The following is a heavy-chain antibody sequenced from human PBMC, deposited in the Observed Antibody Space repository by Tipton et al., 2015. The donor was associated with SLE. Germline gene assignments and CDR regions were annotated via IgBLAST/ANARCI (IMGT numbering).Heavy chain of an antibody. CDR1: GFTFSSYS. Sequence: SLRLSCAASGFTFSSYSMNWVRQAPGKGLVWVGRIKSKTDGETTQYAAPVKGRFTISRDDSKNTLYLQMNGLKTEDTAVYYCATNDFGLDHWGQGTLVTVSS. D-gene: IGHD1-1*01. J-gene: IGHJ4*02. V-gene: IGHV3-15*01. CDR3: ATNDFGLDH. CDR2: IKSKTDGETT.